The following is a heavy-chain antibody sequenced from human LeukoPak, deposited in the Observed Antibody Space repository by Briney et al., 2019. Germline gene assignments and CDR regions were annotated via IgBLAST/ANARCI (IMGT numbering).Heavy chain of an antibody. CDR3: VKDFGRVRGTPDS. CDR2: ISGSGNGGSI. J-gene: IGHJ4*02. Sequence: GGSLRLSCAASGFTFSSYAMYWVRQAPGKGPEYVSTISGSGNGGSIYYADSVKGRFTISRDDSKSILYLQMNGLRSEDTAVYYCVKDFGRVRGTPDSWGQGILVTVSS. D-gene: IGHD3-16*01. V-gene: IGHV3-64D*06. CDR1: GFTFSSYA.